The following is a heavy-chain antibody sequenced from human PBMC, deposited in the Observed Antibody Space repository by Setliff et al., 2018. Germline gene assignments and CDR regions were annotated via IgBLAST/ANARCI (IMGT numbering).Heavy chain of an antibody. J-gene: IGHJ4*02. V-gene: IGHV1-46*03. D-gene: IGHD4-4*01. Sequence: RASVKVSCKASGYTFTGYYMHWVRQAPGQGLEWIGVINPSGGSTSYAQKFQGRVTMTRDTSTSTVYMELSSLRSEDTAMYFCAKSGDYSNRGHFDCWGQGTLVTVSS. CDR2: INPSGGST. CDR1: GYTFTGYY. CDR3: AKSGDYSNRGHFDC.